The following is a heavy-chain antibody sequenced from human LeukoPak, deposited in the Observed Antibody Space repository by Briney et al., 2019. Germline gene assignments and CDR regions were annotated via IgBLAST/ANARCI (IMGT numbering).Heavy chain of an antibody. CDR2: INHSGST. D-gene: IGHD6-13*01. CDR3: ARVGAAAGTRPYYYYYGMDV. J-gene: IGHJ6*02. Sequence: PSETLSLTCAVYGGSFSGYYWSWIRQPPGKGLEWIGEINHSGSTNYNPSLKSRVTISVDTSKNQFSLKLSSVTAADTAVYYCARVGAAAGTRPYYYYYGMDVWGQGTTVTVSS. V-gene: IGHV4-34*01. CDR1: GGSFSGYY.